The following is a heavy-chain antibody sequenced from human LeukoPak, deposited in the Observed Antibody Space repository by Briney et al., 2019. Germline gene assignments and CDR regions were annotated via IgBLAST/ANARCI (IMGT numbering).Heavy chain of an antibody. CDR1: GGSMSSAY. V-gene: IGHV4-59*01. CDR3: ARLVAPGSLEDWFDP. D-gene: IGHD1-26*01. CDR2: AYYTGDN. J-gene: IGHJ5*02. Sequence: SETLSLTCTVSGGSMSSAYWSWLRQSPGKGLEWIGYAYYTGDNNCNPSLKSRVTILVDTSKRQFSLKMRSVTAADTAIYYCARLVAPGSLEDWFDPWGQGTLVTVSS.